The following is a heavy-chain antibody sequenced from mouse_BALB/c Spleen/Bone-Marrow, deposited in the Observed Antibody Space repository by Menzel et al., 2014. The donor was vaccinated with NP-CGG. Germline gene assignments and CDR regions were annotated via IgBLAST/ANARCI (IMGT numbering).Heavy chain of an antibody. J-gene: IGHJ4*01. CDR3: ARLIYGSSYIVDF. Sequence: QVQLQQPGAELVKPGASVKLSCKASGYTLTGYWMHWVKQRPGQGLEWIGEINPSNGRTNYNERFKSMATLTVDKSSNTAYMQLSSLTSEDSAVFYCARLIYGSSYIVDFWGQGTSVTVSS. CDR1: GYTLTGYW. D-gene: IGHD1-1*01. CDR2: INPSNGRT. V-gene: IGHV1S81*02.